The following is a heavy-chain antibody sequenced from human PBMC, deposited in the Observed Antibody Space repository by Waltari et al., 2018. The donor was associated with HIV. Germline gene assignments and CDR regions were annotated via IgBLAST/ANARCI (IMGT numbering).Heavy chain of an antibody. V-gene: IGHV3-30*18. D-gene: IGHD3-10*01. CDR2: ISDYGNNQ. Sequence: QVQVAESGGGVVQPGRSLRLSCAGSGFTFSYSGNHWVRQARGKGLEGVAVISDYGNNQYYADAVKGRFTISRDNSKNTLYLQMNSLRPEDTAVYYCAKASSHYYGSGDVWGQGTMVTVSS. CDR1: GFTFSYSG. J-gene: IGHJ3*01. CDR3: AKASSHYYGSGDV.